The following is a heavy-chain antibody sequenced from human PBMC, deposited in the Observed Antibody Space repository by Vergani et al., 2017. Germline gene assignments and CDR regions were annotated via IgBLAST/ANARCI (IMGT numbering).Heavy chain of an antibody. Sequence: QVQLQESGPGLVKPSQTLSLTCTVSGGSISSGSYYWSWIRQPAGKGLEWIGRISTSGSTNYNPSLKSRVTISLDTSKNQFSLKLNSLTAADTAVYYCARQKDYYMDVWGKGTTVTVSS. V-gene: IGHV4-61*02. CDR2: ISTSGST. J-gene: IGHJ6*03. CDR1: GGSISSGSYY. CDR3: ARQKDYYMDV.